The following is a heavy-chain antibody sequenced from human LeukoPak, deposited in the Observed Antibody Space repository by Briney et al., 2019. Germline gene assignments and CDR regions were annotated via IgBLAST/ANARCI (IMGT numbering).Heavy chain of an antibody. D-gene: IGHD3-10*01. Sequence: GGSQRLSCSASGFTFSRYAMHWVRQAPGKGLEYVSAISSNGGSTYYADSVKGRFTISRDNSKNTLYLQMSSLRAEDTAVYYCVKDGSGSYYTYYFDYWGQGTLVTVSS. V-gene: IGHV3-64D*06. CDR3: VKDGSGSYYTYYFDY. CDR1: GFTFSRYA. J-gene: IGHJ4*02. CDR2: ISSNGGST.